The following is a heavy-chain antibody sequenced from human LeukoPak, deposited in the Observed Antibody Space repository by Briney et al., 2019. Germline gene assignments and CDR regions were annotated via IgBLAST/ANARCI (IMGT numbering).Heavy chain of an antibody. CDR3: ARDLDGSGDYHWFDP. V-gene: IGHV3-74*01. CDR1: XFXFSSYW. CDR2: VNGEGETT. Sequence: SLRLSCXASXFXFSSYWMHWIRQPPGKGLVWVVRVNGEGETTTYADSVKGRFTISRDNAKNTLYLQMNSLRGEDTAVYYCARDLDGSGDYHWFDPWGQGTLVSVSS. J-gene: IGHJ5*02. D-gene: IGHD3-10*01.